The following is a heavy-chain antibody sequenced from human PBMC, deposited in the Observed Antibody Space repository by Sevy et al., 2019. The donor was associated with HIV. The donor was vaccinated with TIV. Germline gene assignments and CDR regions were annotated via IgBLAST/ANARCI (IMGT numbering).Heavy chain of an antibody. CDR2: ISGSSSAI. J-gene: IGHJ4*02. CDR1: GFTFSDYY. D-gene: IGHD3-16*01. CDR3: VGRPYSSAYSWSYHFDY. Sequence: GGSLRLSCAASGFTFSDYYMSWIRQAPGKGLEWISYISGSSSAIVYADSVKGRFAISRNNAKNSLYLQMDNLRAEDTAVYFCVGRPYSSAYSWSYHFDYWGQGTLVTVSS. V-gene: IGHV3-11*01.